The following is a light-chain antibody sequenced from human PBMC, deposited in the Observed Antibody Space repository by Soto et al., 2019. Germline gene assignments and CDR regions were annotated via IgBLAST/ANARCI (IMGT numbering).Light chain of an antibody. J-gene: IGKJ5*01. CDR3: QQYSKWPIT. CDR2: GIS. Sequence: EMVMTQSPAILSVSPGESATLSYGASQSVNSNYLAWYQQHPGQPPRLLIYGISTRATGIPARFSGSGSGTEFSLTISSLQSEDFAVYYCQQYSKWPITFGQGTRLEI. CDR1: QSVNSN. V-gene: IGKV3-15*01.